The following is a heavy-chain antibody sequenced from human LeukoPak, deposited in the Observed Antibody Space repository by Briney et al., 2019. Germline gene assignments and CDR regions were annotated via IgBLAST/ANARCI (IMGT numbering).Heavy chain of an antibody. CDR2: ISSSSSYI. CDR1: GFTFSSYS. J-gene: IGHJ4*02. CDR3: ARDPGAATVTHFDY. Sequence: PGGSLRLSCAASGFTFSSYSMNWVRQAPGKGLEWVSSISSSSSYIYYADSVKGRFTISRDSAKNSLYLQMNSLRAEDTAVYYCARDPGAATVTHFDYWGQGTLVTVSS. D-gene: IGHD4-17*01. V-gene: IGHV3-21*01.